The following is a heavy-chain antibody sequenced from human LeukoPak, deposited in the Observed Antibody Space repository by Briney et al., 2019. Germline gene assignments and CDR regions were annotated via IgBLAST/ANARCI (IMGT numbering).Heavy chain of an antibody. D-gene: IGHD6-19*01. J-gene: IGHJ4*02. CDR3: AREGSAWYEDY. CDR1: GGSFSSGSYY. Sequence: SETLSLTCAVSGGSFSSGSYYWSCIRQRPGKELKWIGYIYYSGSTNYSPSFKSRVTISIDTSKNQFSLKLNSVTAADTAVYYCAREGSAWYEDYWGQGTLVTVSS. CDR2: IYYSGST. V-gene: IGHV4-61*01.